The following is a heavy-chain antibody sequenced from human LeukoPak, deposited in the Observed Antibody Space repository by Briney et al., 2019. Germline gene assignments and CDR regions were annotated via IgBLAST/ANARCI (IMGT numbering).Heavy chain of an antibody. CDR2: ISYDGSNK. D-gene: IGHD1-26*01. V-gene: IGHV3-30-3*01. CDR1: GFTFSSYA. CDR3: ARASPTGSSPFDY. J-gene: IGHJ4*02. Sequence: RGSLRLSCAASGFTFSSYAMHWVRQAPGKGLEWVAVISYDGSNKYYADSVKGRFTISRDNSKNTLYLQMNSLRAEDTAVYYCARASPTGSSPFDYWGQGTLVTVSS.